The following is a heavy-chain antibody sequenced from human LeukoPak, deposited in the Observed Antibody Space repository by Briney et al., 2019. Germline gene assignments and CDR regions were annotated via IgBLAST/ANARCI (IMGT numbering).Heavy chain of an antibody. CDR2: IGTLADT. Sequence: PGGSLRLSCAASGFSFSSYDMHWVRQIPGKGLEWGSAIGTLADTYYAGSVKGRFTISRENAENSLYLQMNRLRAGDTAVYYCARGPVGGWLRNGMDVWGQGTTVTV. CDR1: GFSFSSYD. D-gene: IGHD5-24*01. V-gene: IGHV3-13*01. J-gene: IGHJ6*02. CDR3: ARGPVGGWLRNGMDV.